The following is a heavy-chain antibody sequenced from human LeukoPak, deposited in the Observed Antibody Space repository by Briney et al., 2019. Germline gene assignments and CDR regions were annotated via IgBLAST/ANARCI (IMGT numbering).Heavy chain of an antibody. CDR3: ARGIVDGRYRG. V-gene: IGHV3-74*01. D-gene: IGHD1-26*01. CDR1: GFTFRSYW. Sequence: GGSLRLSCAASGFTFRSYWMEWVRQAPGKGLVWVSRINGDGTIANYADSVKGRFTISRDNAKNTLYLEINSLRAEDTAVYYCARGIVDGRYRGWGQGTLVTVSS. CDR2: INGDGTIA. J-gene: IGHJ4*02.